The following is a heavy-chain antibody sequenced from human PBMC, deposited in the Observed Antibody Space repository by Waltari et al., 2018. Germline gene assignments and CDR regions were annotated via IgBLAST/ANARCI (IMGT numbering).Heavy chain of an antibody. CDR1: GGSISSISYY. Sequence: QLQLQESGPGLVKPSETLSLTCTVSGGSISSISYYWGWIRQPPGKGLEWIGSIYYSGSTYYNPSRKSRVTISVDTSKNQFSLKLSSVTAADTAVYYCATYSYGEPFDYWGQGTLVTVSS. V-gene: IGHV4-39*07. J-gene: IGHJ4*02. D-gene: IGHD4-17*01. CDR2: IYYSGST. CDR3: ATYSYGEPFDY.